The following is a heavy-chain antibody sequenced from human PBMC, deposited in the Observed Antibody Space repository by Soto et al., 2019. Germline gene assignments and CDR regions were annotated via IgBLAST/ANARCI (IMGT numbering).Heavy chain of an antibody. CDR1: GFSLSTITMG. V-gene: IGHV2-5*02. CDR2: IYWDDDK. D-gene: IGHD3-10*01. Sequence: QITLKESGPTLVKPTQTLTLTCTFSGFSLSTITMGVGWIRQPPGKALEWLALIYWDDDKSYSPSLRSRLTITKDTSKNQVVLTMTNMDPVDTATYYCSRGIYLKPFDIWGQGTMVIVSS. J-gene: IGHJ3*02. CDR3: SRGIYLKPFDI.